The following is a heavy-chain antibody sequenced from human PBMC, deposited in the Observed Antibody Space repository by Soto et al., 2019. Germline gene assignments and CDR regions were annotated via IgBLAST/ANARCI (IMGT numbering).Heavy chain of an antibody. V-gene: IGHV3-23*01. CDR1: GFTFSSYA. Sequence: EVQLLESGGGLVQPGGSLRLSCAASGFTFSSYAMSWVRQAPGKGLEWVSAISGSGGSTYDADSVKGRFTIARDNSKNTLYLQRSRLSAEDTAVYYCAKDAGDYWGQGTLVTVSS. CDR2: ISGSGGST. J-gene: IGHJ4*02. CDR3: AKDAGDY.